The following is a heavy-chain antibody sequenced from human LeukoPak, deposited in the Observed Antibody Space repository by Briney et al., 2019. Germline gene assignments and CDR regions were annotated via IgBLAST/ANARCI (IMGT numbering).Heavy chain of an antibody. J-gene: IGHJ5*02. CDR3: ARDRNPSDIVVVPAAIDAGWFDP. V-gene: IGHV1-69*13. D-gene: IGHD2-2*02. CDR2: IIPIFGTA. Sequence: SVKVSCKASGGTFSSYAISWVRQAPGQGLEWMGGIIPIFGTANYAQKFQGRVTITADESTSAAYMELSSLRSEDTAVYYCARDRNPSDIVVVPAAIDAGWFDPWGQGTLVTVSS. CDR1: GGTFSSYA.